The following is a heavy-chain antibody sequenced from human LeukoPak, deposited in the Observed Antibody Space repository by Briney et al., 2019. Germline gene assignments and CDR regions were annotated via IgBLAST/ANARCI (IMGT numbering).Heavy chain of an antibody. J-gene: IGHJ4*02. CDR2: IRFDGSNK. Sequence: GGSLRLSCAASGFTFSSYGMHWVRQAPGKGLEWVAFIRFDGSNKYYADSVKGRFTISRDNSKNTLYLQMKSLRAEDTAVYYCARRDIVVVVSASDYWGQGTLVTVSS. CDR3: ARRDIVVVVSASDY. D-gene: IGHD2-15*01. CDR1: GFTFSSYG. V-gene: IGHV3-30*02.